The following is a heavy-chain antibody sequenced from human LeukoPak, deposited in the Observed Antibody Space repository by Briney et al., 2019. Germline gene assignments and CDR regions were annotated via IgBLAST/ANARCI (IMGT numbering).Heavy chain of an antibody. CDR2: IYYSGST. Sequence: PSETLSLTCTVSGGSVSSGSYYWRWIRQPPGKGLEWIGYIYYSGSTNYNPSLKSRVTISVDTSKSQFSLKLSSVTAADTAVYYCARAGAKYYYDTSGYYSTAFDIWGQGTMVTVSS. D-gene: IGHD3-22*01. CDR1: GGSVSSGSYY. CDR3: ARAGAKYYYDTSGYYSTAFDI. V-gene: IGHV4-61*01. J-gene: IGHJ3*02.